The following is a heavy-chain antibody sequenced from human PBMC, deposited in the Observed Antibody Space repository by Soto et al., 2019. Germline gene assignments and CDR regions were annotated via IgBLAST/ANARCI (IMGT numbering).Heavy chain of an antibody. CDR1: GGSIGSYY. Sequence: PSETLSLTCTVSGGSIGSYYWSWIRQPPGKGLEWIGYMYYSGSTNYNPSLKSRLTMSVDTSKNQFSLKLSSVIAADTAVYYCARVGERSQYIDWLYYFDYWGPGTMVTVYS. CDR3: ARVGERSQYIDWLYYFDY. CDR2: MYYSGST. J-gene: IGHJ4*02. D-gene: IGHD3-9*01. V-gene: IGHV4-59*01.